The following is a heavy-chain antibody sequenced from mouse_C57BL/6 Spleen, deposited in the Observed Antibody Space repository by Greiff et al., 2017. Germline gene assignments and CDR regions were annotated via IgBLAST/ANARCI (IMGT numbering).Heavy chain of an antibody. CDR2: IYPGSGST. CDR1: GYTFTSYW. Sequence: VQLQHPGAELVKPGASVKMSCKASGYTFTSYWITWVKQRPGQGLEWIGDIYPGSGSTNYNEKFKSKATLTVDTSSSTACMQLSSLTSEDSAVYYCARREYYYGSAYWGQGTLVTVSA. V-gene: IGHV1-55*01. J-gene: IGHJ3*01. CDR3: ARREYYYGSAY. D-gene: IGHD1-1*01.